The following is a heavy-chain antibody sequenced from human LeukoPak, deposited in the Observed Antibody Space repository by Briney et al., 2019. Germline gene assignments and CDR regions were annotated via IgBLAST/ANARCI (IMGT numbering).Heavy chain of an antibody. V-gene: IGHV4-59*02. CDR1: GGSVTTYH. J-gene: IGHJ3*02. Sequence: SETLSLTCTVSGGSVTTYHWTWIRQPPGKGLEWIGHIHYSGGADYSPSLKSRVSISLDTSKNHFSLRLTSVTAADTGVYFCARAERASSHIWGQGTIITVSS. CDR2: IHYSGGA. CDR3: ARAERASSHI.